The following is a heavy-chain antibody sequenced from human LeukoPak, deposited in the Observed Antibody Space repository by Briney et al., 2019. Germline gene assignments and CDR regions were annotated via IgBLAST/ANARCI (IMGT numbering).Heavy chain of an antibody. Sequence: GGSLRLSCAASGFTFSDYYMTWIRQAPGKGLAWISYISSSGSTVYYADSMRGRFTISRDNAKNSLYLQVDTLRAEDTAVYYCARVYSSSWYYFEFWGQGTLVTVSS. CDR2: ISSSGSTV. D-gene: IGHD6-13*01. V-gene: IGHV3-11*04. CDR1: GFTFSDYY. CDR3: ARVYSSSWYYFEF. J-gene: IGHJ4*02.